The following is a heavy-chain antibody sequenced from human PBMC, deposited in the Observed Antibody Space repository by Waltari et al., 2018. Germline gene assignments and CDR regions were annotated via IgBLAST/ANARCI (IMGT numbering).Heavy chain of an antibody. D-gene: IGHD6-19*01. Sequence: EVQLLESGGGLVQRGGSLRLSCVASGFIFSGYAMTWVRQAPGQGRGWVSGTDANGAATYYAGSVKGRFTISRDNSKNTLYLEMSSLGAEDTAVYYCAKGIYSAGWYAGVDSWGQGTLVTVSS. V-gene: IGHV3-23*01. CDR3: AKGIYSAGWYAGVDS. CDR2: TDANGAAT. J-gene: IGHJ4*02. CDR1: GFIFSGYA.